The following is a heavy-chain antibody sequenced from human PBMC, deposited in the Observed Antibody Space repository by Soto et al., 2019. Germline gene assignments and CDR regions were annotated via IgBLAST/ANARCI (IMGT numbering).Heavy chain of an antibody. D-gene: IGHD3-22*01. V-gene: IGHV1-69*01. J-gene: IGHJ4*02. CDR3: ARTEAYYYDSSGVHAPDY. CDR2: IIPIFGTE. CDR1: GGTFSSYA. Sequence: QVQLVQSGAEVKKPGSSVKVSCKASGGTFSSYAISWVRQAPGQGLEWMGGIIPIFGTENYAQKFQGRVTITADESTSTAYMELSSLRSEDTAVYYCARTEAYYYDSSGVHAPDYWGQGTLVTVSS.